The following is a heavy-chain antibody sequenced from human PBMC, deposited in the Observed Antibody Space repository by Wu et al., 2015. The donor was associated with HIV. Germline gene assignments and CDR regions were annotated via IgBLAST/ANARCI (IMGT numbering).Heavy chain of an antibody. CDR2: ISAYNGNT. V-gene: IGHV1-18*01. CDR3: ARDRASSGWYYDAFDI. J-gene: IGHJ3*02. CDR1: GYTFTSYG. Sequence: VKKPGASVKVSCKASGYTFTSYGISWVRQAPGQGLEWMGWISAYNGNTNYAQKLQGRVTMTTDTSTSTAYMELRSLRSDDTAVYYCARDRASSGWYYDAFDIWGQGTMVTVSS. D-gene: IGHD6-19*01.